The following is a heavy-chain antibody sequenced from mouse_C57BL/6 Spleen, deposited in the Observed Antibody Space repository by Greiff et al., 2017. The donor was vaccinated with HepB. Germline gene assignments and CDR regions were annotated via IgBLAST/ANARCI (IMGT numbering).Heavy chain of an antibody. V-gene: IGHV1-52*01. CDR1: GYTFTSYW. CDR3: ARMDDGYHPAWFAY. D-gene: IGHD2-3*01. Sequence: VQLQQPGAELVRPGSSVKLSCKASGYTFTSYWMHWVKQRPIQGLEWIGNIDPSDSETHYNQKFKDKATLTVDKSSSTAYMQLSSLTSEDSAVYYSARMDDGYHPAWFAYWGQGTLVTVSA. J-gene: IGHJ3*01. CDR2: IDPSDSET.